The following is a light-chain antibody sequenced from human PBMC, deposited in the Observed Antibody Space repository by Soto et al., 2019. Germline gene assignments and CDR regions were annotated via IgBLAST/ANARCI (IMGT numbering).Light chain of an antibody. CDR2: GAS. J-gene: IGKJ1*01. CDR3: KQYGNSPPWT. CDR1: QSVSSSS. V-gene: IGKV3-20*01. Sequence: EIVLTQSPGTLSLSPGERATLSCRASQSVSSSSLAWYQQKPGQAPRLLIYGASSRATGIPDRFSGSESGTDFTLTISRLEPEDFAVYYCKQYGNSPPWTFGQGTKVEIK.